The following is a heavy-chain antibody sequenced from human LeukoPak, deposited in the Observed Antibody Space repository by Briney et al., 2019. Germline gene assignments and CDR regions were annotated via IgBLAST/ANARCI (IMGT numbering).Heavy chain of an antibody. CDR1: GFTFSSYE. J-gene: IGHJ4*02. CDR3: ARLFNWNGLY. Sequence: PGGSLRLSCAASGFTFSSYEMNWVRQAPGKGLEWVSYISSSGSTIYYADSVKGRFTISRDNAKNSLYLQMSSLRAEDTAVYYCARLFNWNGLYWGQGTLVTVSS. V-gene: IGHV3-48*03. CDR2: ISSSGSTI. D-gene: IGHD1-20*01.